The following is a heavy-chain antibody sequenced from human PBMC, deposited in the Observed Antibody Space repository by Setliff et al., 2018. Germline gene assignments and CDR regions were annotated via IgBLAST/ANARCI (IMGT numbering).Heavy chain of an antibody. CDR1: GYTFTSYA. D-gene: IGHD3-3*01. Sequence: GASVKVSCKASGYTFTSYAMNWVRQAPGQGLEWMGWINTNTGNPTYAQGFTGRFVFSLDTSVSTAYLQISSLKAEDTAVYYCARGPLHYDFWSGYYTVSWFDPWGQGTLAPSPQ. J-gene: IGHJ5*02. CDR2: INTNTGNP. CDR3: ARGPLHYDFWSGYYTVSWFDP. V-gene: IGHV7-4-1*02.